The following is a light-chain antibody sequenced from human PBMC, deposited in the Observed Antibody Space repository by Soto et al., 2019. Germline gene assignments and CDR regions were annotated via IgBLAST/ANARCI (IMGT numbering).Light chain of an antibody. CDR1: SSDVGGYNY. CDR3: SKQHHSV. J-gene: IGLJ2*01. V-gene: IGLV2-14*01. CDR2: DVS. Sequence: QSALTQPASVSGSPGQSITISCSGTSSDVGGYNYVSWYQQHPGKAPKLMIYDVSNRPSGVSNRFSGSKSGNTASLTISGLQAEDEADYYCSKQHHSVFGGGTKLTVL.